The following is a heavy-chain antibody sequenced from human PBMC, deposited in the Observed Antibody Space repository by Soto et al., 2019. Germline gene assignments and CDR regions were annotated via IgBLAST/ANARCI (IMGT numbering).Heavy chain of an antibody. Sequence: PSETLSLTCTVSGGSISSYYWSWIRQPPGKGLEWIGYIYYSGSTNYNPSLKSRVTISVDMSKNQFSLKLSSVTAADTAVYYCARAAVAGTGGWFDPWGQGTLVTVSS. J-gene: IGHJ5*02. CDR1: GGSISSYY. D-gene: IGHD6-19*01. V-gene: IGHV4-59*01. CDR3: ARAAVAGTGGWFDP. CDR2: IYYSGST.